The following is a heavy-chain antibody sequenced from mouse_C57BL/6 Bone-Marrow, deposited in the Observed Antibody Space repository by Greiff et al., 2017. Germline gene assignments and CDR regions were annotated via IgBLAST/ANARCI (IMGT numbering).Heavy chain of an antibody. Sequence: QVQLKQSGAELVKPGASVKLSCKASGYTFTEYTIHWVKQRSGQGLEWIGWIYPGSGSIKYNEKFKDKATLTADKSSSTVYMELSRLTSEDSAVYFWARHEESRDFDYWGQGTTLTVSS. CDR1: GYTFTEYT. J-gene: IGHJ2*01. CDR2: IYPGSGSI. CDR3: ARHEESRDFDY. D-gene: IGHD1-1*01. V-gene: IGHV1-62-2*01.